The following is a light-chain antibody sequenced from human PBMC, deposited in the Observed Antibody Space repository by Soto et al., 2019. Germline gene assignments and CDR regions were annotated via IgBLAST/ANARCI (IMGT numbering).Light chain of an antibody. CDR3: SSFRSSSTYV. J-gene: IGLJ1*01. V-gene: IGLV2-14*03. CDR1: SSDVGGYNF. Sequence: QSALAQPASVSGSPGQSITISCTGTSSDVGGYNFVSWYQQHPGKAPKLMIYDLTYRSSGVSYRFSGSKSGNTASLTISGLQAEDEADYYCSSFRSSSTYVFGTGTKLTVL. CDR2: DLT.